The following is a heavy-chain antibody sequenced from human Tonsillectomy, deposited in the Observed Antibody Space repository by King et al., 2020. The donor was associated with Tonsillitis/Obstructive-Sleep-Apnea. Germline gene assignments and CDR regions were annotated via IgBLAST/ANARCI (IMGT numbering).Heavy chain of an antibody. V-gene: IGHV4-39*01. CDR2: IYQSGST. CDR3: ARLPTSDFDFENY. J-gene: IGHJ4*02. D-gene: IGHD5-12*01. CDR1: GGSIRTSTYY. Sequence: QLQESGPGLVKPSETLSLTCTVSGGSIRTSTYYWGWIRQPPGKALEWIGTIYQSGSTFYNPSLESRVTISADTSKNQFSLKVTSVTAADTAVYYCARLPTSDFDFENYWGQGTLVTVSS.